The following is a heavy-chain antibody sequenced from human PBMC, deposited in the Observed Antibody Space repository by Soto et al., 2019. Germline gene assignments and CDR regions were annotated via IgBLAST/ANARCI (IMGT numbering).Heavy chain of an antibody. CDR3: ARDRGVANSNWFDP. J-gene: IGHJ5*02. Sequence: ASVKVSCKASGYTFTGYYMHWVRQAPGQGLEWMGWINPNSGGTNYAQKFQGRVTMTRDTSISTAYMELSRLRSDDTAVYYCARDRGVANSNWFDPWGQGTLVPSPQ. D-gene: IGHD2-8*02. CDR1: GYTFTGYY. V-gene: IGHV1-2*02. CDR2: INPNSGGT.